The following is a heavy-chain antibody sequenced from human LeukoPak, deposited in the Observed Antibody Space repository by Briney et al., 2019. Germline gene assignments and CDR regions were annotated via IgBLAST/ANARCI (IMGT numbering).Heavy chain of an antibody. D-gene: IGHD2-15*01. CDR3: ARVRGYCRGGSCSDAFDI. CDR2: FDREDGGT. CDR1: GYSLTQLS. J-gene: IGHJ3*02. V-gene: IGHV1-24*01. Sequence: ASVKVSCKISGYSLTQLSLHWVRQAPGKGLEWMGGFDREDGGTMYAQTLRDRVIMTEDTSTDTAYMELSSLRSEDTAVYYCARVRGYCRGGSCSDAFDIWGQGTMVTVFS.